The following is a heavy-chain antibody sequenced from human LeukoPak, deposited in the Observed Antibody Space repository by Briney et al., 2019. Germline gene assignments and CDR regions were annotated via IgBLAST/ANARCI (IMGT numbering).Heavy chain of an antibody. CDR3: TTSRLLPAAIHFYYYYFMDV. CDR1: GGSISSGGYY. V-gene: IGHV4-61*08. D-gene: IGHD2-21*02. Sequence: PSETLSLTCTVSGGSISSGGYYWSWIRQPPGKGLEWIGYINHSGSTSYNPSLKSRVTIAADTSKKEFSLKLTSVTAADTAVYYCTTSRLLPAAIHFYYYYFMDVWGTGTTVTVSS. CDR2: INHSGST. J-gene: IGHJ6*03.